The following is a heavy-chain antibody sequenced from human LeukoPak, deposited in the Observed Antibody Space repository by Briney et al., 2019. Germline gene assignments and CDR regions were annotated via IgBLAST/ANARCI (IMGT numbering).Heavy chain of an antibody. CDR1: GFTFSDYY. CDR2: ISSSTGYT. Sequence: PGGSLRLSCAASGFTFSDYYMSWTRQAPGKGLEWVSYISSSTGYTNYGDFVKGRFTISRDNAKNSLYLQMNSLRAEDTAVYYCARVGQEYYYGMDVWGQGTTVTVSS. J-gene: IGHJ6*02. CDR3: ARVGQEYYYGMDV. V-gene: IGHV3-11*06.